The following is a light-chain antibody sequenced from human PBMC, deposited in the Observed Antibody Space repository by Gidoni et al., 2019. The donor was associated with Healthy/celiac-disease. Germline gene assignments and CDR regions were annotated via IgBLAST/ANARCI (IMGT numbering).Light chain of an antibody. CDR1: PSISSW. CDR3: QQYNSYSPELT. CDR2: KAS. V-gene: IGKV1-5*03. J-gene: IGKJ4*01. Sequence: DIQMTQSPSTLSASVGDRVTITCRASPSISSWLAWYQQKPGKAPKLLIYKASSLESGVPSRFSGSGSGTEFTLTISSLQPDDFATYYCQQYNSYSPELTFGGXTKVEIK.